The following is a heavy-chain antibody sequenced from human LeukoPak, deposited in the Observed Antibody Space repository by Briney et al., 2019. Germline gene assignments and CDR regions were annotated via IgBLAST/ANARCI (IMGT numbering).Heavy chain of an antibody. D-gene: IGHD5-12*01. Sequence: ASVKVSCKASGYTFSSHKMHWVRQAPGQGLEWMGWINPKSGGTNYAQKFQDRVTMTRDTSISTAYMELSRLRSDDTAVYYCASFQLLRDSLFDYWGQGTLVTVSS. CDR1: GYTFSSHK. J-gene: IGHJ4*02. V-gene: IGHV1-2*02. CDR2: INPKSGGT. CDR3: ASFQLLRDSLFDY.